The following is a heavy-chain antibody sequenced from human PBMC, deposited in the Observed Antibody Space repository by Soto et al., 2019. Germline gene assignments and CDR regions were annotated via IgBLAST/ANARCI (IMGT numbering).Heavy chain of an antibody. CDR3: AKDPDRYDYVWGTYRYIDH. V-gene: IGHV3-23*01. J-gene: IGHJ4*02. D-gene: IGHD3-16*02. CDR2: ISTSGGRP. CDR1: GLTFSSYA. Sequence: EEQLLESGGGLVQPGGSLRLSCVASGLTFSSYAMSWVRQAPRKGLEWVSSISTSGGRPYYADSVKGRFTISRDNSKNTLYLQMNSLRVEDTAVYYCAKDPDRYDYVWGTYRYIDHWGQGTLVTVSS.